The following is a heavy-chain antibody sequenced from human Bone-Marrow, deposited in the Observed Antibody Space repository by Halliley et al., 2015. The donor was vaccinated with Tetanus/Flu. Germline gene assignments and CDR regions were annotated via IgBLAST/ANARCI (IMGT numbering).Heavy chain of an antibody. CDR2: SINSTYI. V-gene: IGHV3-21*01. CDR3: ARDQTSYCGGDCHYFYS. Sequence: SINSTYIYYGDSVKCRFTIPRDTAKNSLYLQMNSLRVDDTAVYYCARDQTSYCGGDCHYFYSWGQGTLVTVSS. D-gene: IGHD2-21*02. J-gene: IGHJ4*02.